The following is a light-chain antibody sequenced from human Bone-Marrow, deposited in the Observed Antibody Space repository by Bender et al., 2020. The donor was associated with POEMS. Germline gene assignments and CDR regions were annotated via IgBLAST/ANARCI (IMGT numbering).Light chain of an antibody. Sequence: CALTKPACVSGSPGDSNTISCAGKSSDIGAYNFVSGFQQHPGNAPKLLIFEVSSRPSGVSNRFSGSKSGSTASLTISGLQADDEADYYCSSYTISTTYVFGSGTTVTVL. J-gene: IGLJ1*01. CDR1: SSDIGAYNF. CDR3: SSYTISTTYV. CDR2: EVS. V-gene: IGLV2-14*01.